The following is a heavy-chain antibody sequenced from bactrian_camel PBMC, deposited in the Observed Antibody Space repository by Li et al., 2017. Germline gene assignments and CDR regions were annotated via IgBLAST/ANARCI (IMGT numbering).Heavy chain of an antibody. V-gene: IGHV3S55*01. D-gene: IGHD6*01. CDR1: GYTSDDYC. CDR3: ALRWGPGTGDYCKPLTGADY. J-gene: IGHJ4*01. CDR2: IYSDGTT. Sequence: VQLVESGGGSVQAGGSLRLSCTASGYTSDDYCMGWFRQAPGKEREGVGSIYSDGTTSYADSVKGRFTISKDNAKNTLCLEMNSLKPEDTAMYYCALRWGPGTGDYCKPLTGADYWGQGTQVTVS.